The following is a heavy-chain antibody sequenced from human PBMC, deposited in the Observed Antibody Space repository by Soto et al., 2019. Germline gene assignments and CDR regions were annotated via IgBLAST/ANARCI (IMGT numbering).Heavy chain of an antibody. J-gene: IGHJ1*01. CDR2: IYYSGST. Sequence: SETLSLTCTVSGGSISSYYWSWIRQPPGKGLEWIGYIYYSGSTNYNPSLKSRVTISVDTSKNQFSLKLSSVTAADTAVYYCASAATYYYDSSGYFQHWGQGTLVTVS. CDR1: GGSISSYY. CDR3: ASAATYYYDSSGYFQH. D-gene: IGHD3-22*01. V-gene: IGHV4-59*01.